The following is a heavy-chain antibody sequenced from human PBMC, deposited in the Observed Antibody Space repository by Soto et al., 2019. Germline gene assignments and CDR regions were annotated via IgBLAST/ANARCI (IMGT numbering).Heavy chain of an antibody. Sequence: QVQLVQSGAEVKKPGASVKVSCKASGDTFTDYYIHWVRQAPGQGLEWMGTVNPSGGHTTYAQHFPGRMTLTRETSPSTLYMELTSLTSEDTGVYYCARGGHFFVGTAALDYWGQGTLVTVSS. CDR2: VNPSGGHT. D-gene: IGHD2-21*02. CDR3: ARGGHFFVGTAALDY. CDR1: GDTFTDYY. V-gene: IGHV1-46*01. J-gene: IGHJ4*02.